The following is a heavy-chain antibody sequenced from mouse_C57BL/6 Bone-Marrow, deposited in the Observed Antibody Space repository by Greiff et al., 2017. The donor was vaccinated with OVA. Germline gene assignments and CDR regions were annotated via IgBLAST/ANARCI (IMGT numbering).Heavy chain of an antibody. D-gene: IGHD1-1*01. Sequence: QVQLKQPGAELVKPGASVKVSCKASGYTFTSYWMHWVKQRPGQGLEWIGRIHPSDSDTNYNQKFKGKATLTVDKSSSTAYMQLSSLTSEDSAVYYCAIRNPYYYGSSHYWYFDVWGTGTTVTVSS. CDR2: IHPSDSDT. V-gene: IGHV1-74*01. J-gene: IGHJ1*03. CDR3: AIRNPYYYGSSHYWYFDV. CDR1: GYTFTSYW.